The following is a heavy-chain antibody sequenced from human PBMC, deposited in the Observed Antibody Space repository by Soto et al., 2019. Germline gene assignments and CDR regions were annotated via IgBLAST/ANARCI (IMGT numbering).Heavy chain of an antibody. CDR2: IYYSGTT. V-gene: IGHV4-61*01. CDR1: GGSVRSGSYY. Sequence: QVQLQESGPGLVKPSETLSLTCTVYGGSVRSGSYYWSWIRKPPGKGLEWIGYIYYSGTTNYNPSLKSRVTISVDTSKNQFALMLSSVTAADTAVYYCARVDDYGDSFDYLGQGTLVTVSS. D-gene: IGHD4-17*01. CDR3: ARVDDYGDSFDY. J-gene: IGHJ4*02.